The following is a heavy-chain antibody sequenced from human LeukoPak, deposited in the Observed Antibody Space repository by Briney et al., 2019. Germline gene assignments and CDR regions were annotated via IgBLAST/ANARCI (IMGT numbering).Heavy chain of an antibody. CDR1: GGSFSGYY. V-gene: IGHV4-34*01. Sequence: SETLSLTCTVYGGSFSGYYWGWIRQPPGQGLEWVGEINHSGSTNYNPSLKSRVTISVDTSKNQFSLKLSSVTAADTAVYYCARLYGSGSYYNYWGQGTLVTVSS. CDR3: ARLYGSGSYYNY. D-gene: IGHD3-10*01. CDR2: INHSGST. J-gene: IGHJ4*02.